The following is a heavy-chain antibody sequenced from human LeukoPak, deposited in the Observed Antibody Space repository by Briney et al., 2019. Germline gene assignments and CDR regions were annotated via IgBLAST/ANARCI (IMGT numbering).Heavy chain of an antibody. J-gene: IGHJ4*02. V-gene: IGHV3-21*04. CDR2: ISSSSSYI. CDR1: GFTFSSYS. D-gene: IGHD4-17*01. Sequence: GGSLRLSCAASGFTFSSYSMNWVRQAPGKGLEWVSSISSSSSYIYYADSVKGRFTISRDNSKNTLYLQMNSLRAEDTAVYYCNSGDYGDYGVVDYWGQGTLVTVSS. CDR3: NSGDYGDYGVVDY.